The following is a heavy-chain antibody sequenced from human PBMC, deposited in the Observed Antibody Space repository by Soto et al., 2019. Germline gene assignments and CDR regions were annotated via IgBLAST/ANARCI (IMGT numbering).Heavy chain of an antibody. Sequence: QVQLVESGGGLVKPGGSLRLSCAASGFTFSDYYMSWIRQAPGKGLEWVSYISSSGSTIYYADSVKGRFTISRDNAKNSLYLKMNSRRAEDTAVYYCARALIIAAALGHWFDPWGQGTVVTVSS. CDR1: GFTFSDYY. V-gene: IGHV3-11*01. CDR2: ISSSGSTI. J-gene: IGHJ5*02. D-gene: IGHD6-13*01. CDR3: ARALIIAAALGHWFDP.